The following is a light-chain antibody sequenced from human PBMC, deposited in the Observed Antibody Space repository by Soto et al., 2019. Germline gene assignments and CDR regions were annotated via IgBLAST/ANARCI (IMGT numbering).Light chain of an antibody. CDR3: AAWDDSLNAYFV. J-gene: IGLJ1*01. V-gene: IGLV1-44*01. Sequence: QSVLTQPPSASGTPGRRVTISCSGSSSNLGSNTVNWYQHLPGTAPKLLIYGNNQRPSGVPDRFSGSKSGTSASLAISGLQSEDEADYYCAAWDDSLNAYFVFGTGTKVTVL. CDR2: GNN. CDR1: SSNLGSNT.